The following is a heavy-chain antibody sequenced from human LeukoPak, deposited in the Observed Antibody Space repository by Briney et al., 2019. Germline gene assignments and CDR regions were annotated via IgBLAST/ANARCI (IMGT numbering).Heavy chain of an antibody. CDR3: ARDAIAAAGTNWFDP. D-gene: IGHD6-13*01. CDR1: DGSISNYY. V-gene: IGHV4-4*07. J-gene: IGHJ5*02. CDR2: IYTSGST. Sequence: SETLSLTCSVSDGSISNYYWSWIRQPAGKGLGWIGRIYTSGSTNYNPSLKSRVTMSVDTSKNQFSLKLSSVTAADTAVYYCARDAIAAAGTNWFDPWGQGTLVTVSS.